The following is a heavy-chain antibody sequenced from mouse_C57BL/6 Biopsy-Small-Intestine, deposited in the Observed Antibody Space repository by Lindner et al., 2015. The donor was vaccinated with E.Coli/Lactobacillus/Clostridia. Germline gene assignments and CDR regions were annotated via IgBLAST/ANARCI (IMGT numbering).Heavy chain of an antibody. D-gene: IGHD1-1*01. CDR3: AKEVAHFDY. CDR1: GYTFTSYW. Sequence: VQLQESGAELAKPGASVKLSCKASGYTFTSYWMHWVKQRPGQGLEWGIGYINPNNGYTKYNQKFKDKATLTADKSSSTAYMQLSSLTYEDSAVYYCAKEVAHFDYWGQGTTLTVSS. CDR2: INPNNGYT. V-gene: IGHV1-7*01. J-gene: IGHJ2*01.